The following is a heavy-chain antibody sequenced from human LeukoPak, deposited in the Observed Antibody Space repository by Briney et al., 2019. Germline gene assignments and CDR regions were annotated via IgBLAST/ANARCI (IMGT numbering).Heavy chain of an antibody. D-gene: IGHD2-21*02. Sequence: GRSLRLSCAASGFTFSSYAMHWVRQAPGKGLEWVAVISYDGSNKYYADSVKGRFTISRDNSKNTLYLQMNSLRAEDTAVYYCARGLVTAIADWFVPWGQGTLVTVSS. CDR1: GFTFSSYA. V-gene: IGHV3-30-3*01. J-gene: IGHJ5*02. CDR3: ARGLVTAIADWFVP. CDR2: ISYDGSNK.